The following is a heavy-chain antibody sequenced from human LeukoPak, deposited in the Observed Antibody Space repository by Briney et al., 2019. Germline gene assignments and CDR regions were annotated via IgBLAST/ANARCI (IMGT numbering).Heavy chain of an antibody. CDR2: IYSGGST. Sequence: QSGGSLRLSCAASGFTVSSNYMSWARQAPGKGLEWVSVIYSGGSTYYADSVKGRFTISRDNSKNTLYLQMNSLRAEDTAVYYCARSAAAAYYYYYYYMDVWGKGTTVTVSS. CDR1: GFTVSSNY. D-gene: IGHD6-13*01. CDR3: ARSAAAAYYYYYYYMDV. V-gene: IGHV3-53*01. J-gene: IGHJ6*03.